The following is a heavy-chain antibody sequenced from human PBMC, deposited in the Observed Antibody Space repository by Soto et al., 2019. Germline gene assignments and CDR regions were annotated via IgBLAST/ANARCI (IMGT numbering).Heavy chain of an antibody. CDR3: ARSNRNAFDI. Sequence: GESLNISCNGSGYSFTSYWFGWVRQMPGKGLEWMGIIYPDDSDSRYSTSFQGEVTISADKSVSTADLQCKNLKASDTAMYYCARSNRNAFDIWGQGTMVTVSS. CDR1: GYSFTSYW. CDR2: IYPDDSDS. J-gene: IGHJ3*02. V-gene: IGHV5-51*01.